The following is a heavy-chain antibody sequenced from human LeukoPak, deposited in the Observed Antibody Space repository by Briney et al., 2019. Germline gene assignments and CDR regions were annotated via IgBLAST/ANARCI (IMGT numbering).Heavy chain of an antibody. CDR1: GYTFTGYY. D-gene: IGHD3-10*01. CDR3: ARRSMVGGVDAFDI. Sequence: ASVKVSCKASGYTFTGYYMHWVRQAPGQGLEWMGWMNPNSGGTNYAQKFQGRVTMTRDTSISTAYMELSRLRSDDTAVYYCARRSMVGGVDAFDIWGQGTMVTVSS. J-gene: IGHJ3*02. CDR2: MNPNSGGT. V-gene: IGHV1-2*02.